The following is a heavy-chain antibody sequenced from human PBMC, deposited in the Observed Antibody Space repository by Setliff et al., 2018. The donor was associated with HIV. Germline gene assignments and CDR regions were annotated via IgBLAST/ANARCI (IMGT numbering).Heavy chain of an antibody. CDR2: INWDGTST. J-gene: IGHJ4*02. Sequence: GGSLRLSCAGSGFTFDDYAMLWVRQAPGRSLEWISLINWDGTSTYYAGSVDGRFTISRDNSKNSLFLQMHSLRSEDTAFYYCTKSTGSGVGTYYADSWGQGTLVTVSS. V-gene: IGHV3-43D*04. CDR1: GFTFDDYA. D-gene: IGHD2-21*02. CDR3: TKSTGSGVGTYYADS.